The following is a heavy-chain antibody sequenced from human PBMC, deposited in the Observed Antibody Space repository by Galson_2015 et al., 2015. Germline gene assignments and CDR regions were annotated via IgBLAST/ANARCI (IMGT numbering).Heavy chain of an antibody. CDR2: ISASGVST. CDR1: GFTFSSYA. J-gene: IGHJ4*02. V-gene: IGHV3-23*01. CDR3: AKALSSAWYYFDS. D-gene: IGHD6-19*01. Sequence: SLRLSCAASGFTFSSYAMNWVRQAPGKGLDWVSTISASGVSTYYADSVKGRFTLSRDNSMNTLYLQMNSLRAEDTALYYCAKALSSAWYYFDSWGQGALVTVSS.